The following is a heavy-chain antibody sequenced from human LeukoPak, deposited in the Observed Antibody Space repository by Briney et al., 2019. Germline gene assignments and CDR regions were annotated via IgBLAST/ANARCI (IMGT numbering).Heavy chain of an antibody. CDR1: GDSISSSSYY. J-gene: IGHJ4*02. CDR2: IFYNGST. D-gene: IGHD1-1*01. Sequence: PSETLSLTCTVSGDSISSSSYYWGWIRQPPGKGLEWIGGIFYNGSTYYNPSLERRVTISVDTSKNQFSLKQSSVTAADTAVFYCARHLITAAAGTLGNYFDYWGQGTLVTVSS. V-gene: IGHV4-39*01. CDR3: ARHLITAAAGTLGNYFDY.